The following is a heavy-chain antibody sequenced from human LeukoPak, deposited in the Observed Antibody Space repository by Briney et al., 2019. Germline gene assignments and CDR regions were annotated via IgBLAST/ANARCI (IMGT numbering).Heavy chain of an antibody. Sequence: GGSLRLSCAASGFTFSDYYMSWIRQAPGKGLEWFSYISISNSYTHYADSVKGRFTISRDNAKNSLYLQMNSLRAEDTAVYYCARGGGGSYYHWYFDLWGRGTMVTVSS. CDR1: GFTFSDYY. CDR3: ARGGGGSYYHWYFDL. CDR2: ISISNSYT. D-gene: IGHD1-26*01. J-gene: IGHJ2*01. V-gene: IGHV3-11*06.